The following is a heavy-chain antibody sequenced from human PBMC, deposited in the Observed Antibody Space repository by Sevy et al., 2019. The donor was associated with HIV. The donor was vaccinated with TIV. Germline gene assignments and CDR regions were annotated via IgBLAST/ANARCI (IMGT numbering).Heavy chain of an antibody. CDR3: AQQLVGYDAFDI. J-gene: IGHJ3*02. CDR1: GFTVSSNY. D-gene: IGHD6-13*01. Sequence: GGSLRLSCAASGFTVSSNYMSWVRQAPGKGLEWVSVVYSGGSTYYEDSVKGRFTISRDNSKNTLYLQMNSLRAEDTAVYYCAQQLVGYDAFDIWGQGTMVTVSS. V-gene: IGHV3-53*01. CDR2: VYSGGST.